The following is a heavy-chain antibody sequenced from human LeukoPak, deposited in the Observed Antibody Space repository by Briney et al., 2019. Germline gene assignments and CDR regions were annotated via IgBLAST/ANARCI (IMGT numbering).Heavy chain of an antibody. Sequence: PGGSLRLSCAASGFTFSSYSMNWVRQAPGKGLEWVSSIRSSSSYIYYADSVKGRFIISRDNAKNSLYLQMNSLRAEDTAVYYCAREDSGYDSPSSYYYYGMDVWGQGTTVTVSS. CDR3: AREDSGYDSPSSYYYYGMDV. D-gene: IGHD5-12*01. V-gene: IGHV3-21*01. J-gene: IGHJ6*02. CDR1: GFTFSSYS. CDR2: IRSSSSYI.